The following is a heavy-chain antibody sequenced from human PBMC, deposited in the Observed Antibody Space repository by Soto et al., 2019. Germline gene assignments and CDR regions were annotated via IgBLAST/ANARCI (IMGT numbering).Heavy chain of an antibody. J-gene: IGHJ3*01. CDR2: ISGSGGGT. V-gene: IGHV3-23*01. CDR3: AKSRGSGSYFNPSAAFDF. Sequence: EVQLLDSGGGLVQPGGSLRLSCAASGFTFSSYAMSWVRQAPGKGLEWVSAISGSGGGTYYADSVKGRFTISRDKSKNTLSLQMISLRAEDTAVYYCAKSRGSGSYFNPSAAFDFWGQGTMVTGSS. D-gene: IGHD3-10*01. CDR1: GFTFSSYA.